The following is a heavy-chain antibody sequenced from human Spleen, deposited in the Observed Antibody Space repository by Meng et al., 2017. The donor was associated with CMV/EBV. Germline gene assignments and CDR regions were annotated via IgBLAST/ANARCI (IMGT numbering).Heavy chain of an antibody. V-gene: IGHV1-69*05. Sequence: TASGGTFSSYAINWVRQATGHGLEWIGNIIHMFRKTNYAQKFQGRVTITTGESSGTVFMELSSLTLDDTAIYFCARVPDSRAPEDDYWGQGTLVTVSS. CDR2: IIHMFRKT. CDR1: GGTFSSYA. J-gene: IGHJ4*02. D-gene: IGHD6-6*01. CDR3: ARVPDSRAPEDDY.